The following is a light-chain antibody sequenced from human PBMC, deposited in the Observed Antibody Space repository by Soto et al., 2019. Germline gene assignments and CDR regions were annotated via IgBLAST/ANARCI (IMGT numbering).Light chain of an antibody. CDR2: GAS. CDR1: QSVDSSF. J-gene: IGKJ1*01. CDR3: QQYVSSVT. V-gene: IGKV3-20*01. Sequence: DIVLTQSPGSLSLSPGERATLSCRASQSVDSSFFAWYQQKPGQAPRLLIYGASKRATGTPDRFSGSGSGTDFTLTITRLEHEDFAVYYCQQYVSSVTFGQGTKVEIK.